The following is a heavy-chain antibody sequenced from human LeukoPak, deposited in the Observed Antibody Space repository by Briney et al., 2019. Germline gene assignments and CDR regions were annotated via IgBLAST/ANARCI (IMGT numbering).Heavy chain of an antibody. Sequence: GGSLRLSCAASGFTFSSYSTNWVRQAPGKGLEWVSSISSSSSYIYYADSVKGRFTISRDNAKNSLYLQMNSLRAEDTAVYYCARALYSSGWYYFDYWGQGTLVTVSS. D-gene: IGHD6-19*01. CDR1: GFTFSSYS. J-gene: IGHJ4*02. V-gene: IGHV3-21*01. CDR3: ARALYSSGWYYFDY. CDR2: ISSSSSYI.